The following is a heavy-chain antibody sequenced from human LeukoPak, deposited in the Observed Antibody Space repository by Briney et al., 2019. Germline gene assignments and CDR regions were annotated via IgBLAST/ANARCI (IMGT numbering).Heavy chain of an antibody. Sequence: PGGSLRLSCAASGFTFSSYWMSWVRQAPGKGLEWVANIKQDGSEKYYVDSVKGRFTISRDNAKNSLYLQMNSLRSEDTAVYYCARDRDPTWYYFDYWGQGTLVTVSS. V-gene: IGHV3-7*03. CDR2: IKQDGSEK. CDR1: GFTFSSYW. D-gene: IGHD2-8*02. J-gene: IGHJ4*02. CDR3: ARDRDPTWYYFDY.